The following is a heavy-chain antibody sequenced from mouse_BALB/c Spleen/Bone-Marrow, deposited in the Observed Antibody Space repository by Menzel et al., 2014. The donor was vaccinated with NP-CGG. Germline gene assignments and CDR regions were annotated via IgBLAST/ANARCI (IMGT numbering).Heavy chain of an antibody. V-gene: IGHV2-5-1*01. Sequence: VQLQQSGPSLVQPSQSLSITCTVSGFSLTSYGVHWVRQSPGKGLEWLGVIWRGGSTDYNTAFMSRLSITEDNSKSQAFFKMNSLQADDTAIYYCAKNGGYDGWFAYWGQGTLVTVSA. CDR3: AKNGGYDGWFAY. J-gene: IGHJ3*01. CDR2: IWRGGST. D-gene: IGHD2-14*01. CDR1: GFSLTSYG.